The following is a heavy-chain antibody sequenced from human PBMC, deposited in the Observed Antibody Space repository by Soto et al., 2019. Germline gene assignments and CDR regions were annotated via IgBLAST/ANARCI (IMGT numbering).Heavy chain of an antibody. J-gene: IGHJ4*02. CDR1: GGTFSSYT. CDR2: IIPILGIA. Sequence: SVKVSCKASGGTFSSYTISWVRQAPGQGLEWMGRIIPILGIANYAQKFQGRVTITADKSTSTAYMELSSLRSEDTAVYYCARDSWRRGNAFDYRGQGTPVTVSS. D-gene: IGHD2-15*01. V-gene: IGHV1-69*04. CDR3: ARDSWRRGNAFDY.